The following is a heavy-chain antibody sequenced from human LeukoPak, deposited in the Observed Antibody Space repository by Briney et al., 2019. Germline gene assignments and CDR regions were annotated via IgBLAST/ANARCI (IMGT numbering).Heavy chain of an antibody. V-gene: IGHV3-33*01. CDR2: IWYDGSNK. CDR3: ARVRSGYFDY. D-gene: IGHD3-22*01. J-gene: IGHJ4*02. CDR1: GFTFSIYG. Sequence: GGSLRLSCAACGFTFSIYGMHWVRQAQGKGLEWVAVIWYDGSNKYYADSVKGRFTISRDNSKNTLYLQMNSLRAEDTAVYYCARVRSGYFDYWGQGTLVTVSS.